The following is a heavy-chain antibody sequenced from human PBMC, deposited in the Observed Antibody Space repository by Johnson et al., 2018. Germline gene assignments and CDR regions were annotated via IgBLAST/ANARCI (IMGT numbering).Heavy chain of an antibody. CDR2: IYYSGST. J-gene: IGHJ1*01. D-gene: IGHD4-11*01. Sequence: QVQLQESGPGLVKXSETXSLXCTVSGGSISSYYWSWIRQPPGKGLEWIGYIYYSGSTNYNPSLKSRVTISVNTSKNQFSRKLSSVTAADTAVYYCAKGGTVTTWNFQHWGQGTLVTVSS. CDR1: GGSISSYY. V-gene: IGHV4-59*01. CDR3: AKGGTVTTWNFQH.